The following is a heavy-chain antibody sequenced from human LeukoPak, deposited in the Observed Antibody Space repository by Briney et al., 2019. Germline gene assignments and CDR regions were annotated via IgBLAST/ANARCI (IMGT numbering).Heavy chain of an antibody. D-gene: IGHD5-18*01. CDR2: ISDNEEVP. CDR1: GFNFNYYA. CDR3: ARHDSFIPY. Sequence: PGGSLRLSCAASGFNFNYYAMSWVRQAPGKGLEWVPGISDNEEVPYYTDSVKGRFTISRDNAKNTVYLQLNNLRADDTAVYFCARHDSFIPYWGQGTLVSVSS. V-gene: IGHV3-23*01. J-gene: IGHJ4*02.